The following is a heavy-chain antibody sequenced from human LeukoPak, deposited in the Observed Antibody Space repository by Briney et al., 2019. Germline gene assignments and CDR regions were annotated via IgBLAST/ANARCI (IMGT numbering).Heavy chain of an antibody. CDR2: ISYDGNNK. CDR3: AKDRIYSSGWSSFDY. Sequence: PGGSLRLSCAASGFTFSNYAIHWVRQAPGKGLDWVAVISYDGNNKYYADSVKGRFTISRDNSKNTLYLQMNSLRAQDTAIYFCAKDRIYSSGWSSFDYWGQGTLVTVSS. J-gene: IGHJ4*02. V-gene: IGHV3-30*04. CDR1: GFTFSNYA. D-gene: IGHD6-19*01.